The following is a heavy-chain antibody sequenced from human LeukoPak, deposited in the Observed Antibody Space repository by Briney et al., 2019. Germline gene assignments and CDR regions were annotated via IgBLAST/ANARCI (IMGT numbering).Heavy chain of an antibody. CDR2: INHSGST. J-gene: IGHJ4*02. Sequence: SETLSLTCGVYGGSFSGNYWSWIRQPPGKGLEWIGEINHSGSTNYNPSLKSRVTISVDTSKNQFSLKLSSVTAADTAVYYCARGQSTGDRRTDYWGQGTLVTVSS. D-gene: IGHD7-27*01. V-gene: IGHV4-34*01. CDR1: GGSFSGNY. CDR3: ARGQSTGDRRTDY.